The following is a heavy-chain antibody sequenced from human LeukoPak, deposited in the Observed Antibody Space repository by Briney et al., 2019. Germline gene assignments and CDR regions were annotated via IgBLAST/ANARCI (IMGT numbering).Heavy chain of an antibody. V-gene: IGHV3-30-3*01. CDR2: ISYDGSNK. Sequence: RAGGSLRLSCAASAFTFSSYAMHWVRQAPGKGLEWVAVISYDGSNKYYADSVKGRFTISRDNSKNTHYLQMNSLRAEDTAVYYCAKGARSSWPWGYDAFDICGQGTMVTVSS. CDR3: AKGARSSWPWGYDAFDI. J-gene: IGHJ3*02. D-gene: IGHD6-13*01. CDR1: AFTFSSYA.